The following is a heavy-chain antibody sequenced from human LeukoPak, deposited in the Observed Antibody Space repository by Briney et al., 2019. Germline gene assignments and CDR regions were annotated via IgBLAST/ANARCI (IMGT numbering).Heavy chain of an antibody. CDR2: VSAYNGNT. CDR1: GYTFTSYG. D-gene: IGHD3-22*01. Sequence: ASVKVSCEASGYTFTSYGISWVRQAPGQGLEWMGWVSAYNGNTNYAQKLQGRVTMTTDTSTSTAYMELRSLRSDDTAVYYCARGTRRSTMIVVVPFDYWGQGTLVTVSS. J-gene: IGHJ4*02. V-gene: IGHV1-18*01. CDR3: ARGTRRSTMIVVVPFDY.